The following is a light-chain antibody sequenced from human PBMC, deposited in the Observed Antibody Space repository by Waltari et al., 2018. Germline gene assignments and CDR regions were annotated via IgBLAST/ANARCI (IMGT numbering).Light chain of an antibody. CDR3: QQYGGSPPIT. CDR2: GTS. CDR1: QSVSSSY. V-gene: IGKV3-20*01. Sequence: EIVLTQSPGTLSLSPGERATLSCRASQSVSSSYLVWYQQKPGQAPSLLIYGTSSSATDIPDRFSGSGSGTDFTLTISRLEPEDFAVYYCQQYGGSPPITFGQGTRLEIK. J-gene: IGKJ5*01.